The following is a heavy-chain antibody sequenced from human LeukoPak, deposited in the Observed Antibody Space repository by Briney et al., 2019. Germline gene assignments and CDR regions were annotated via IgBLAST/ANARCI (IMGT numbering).Heavy chain of an antibody. J-gene: IGHJ5*02. D-gene: IGHD6-19*01. CDR3: ARDMRYSSGWYGTNWFDP. Sequence: GGSLRLSCAASGFTFSNYAMSWVRQAPGKGLEWVSAISGSGDNTYYADSVKGRFTVSRDNSKNTLCVQMKSLRAEDTAVYYCARDMRYSSGWYGTNWFDPWGQGTLVTVSS. V-gene: IGHV3-23*01. CDR1: GFTFSNYA. CDR2: ISGSGDNT.